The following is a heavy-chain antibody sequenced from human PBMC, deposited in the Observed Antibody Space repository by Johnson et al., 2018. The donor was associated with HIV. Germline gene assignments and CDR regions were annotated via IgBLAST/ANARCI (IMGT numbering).Heavy chain of an antibody. J-gene: IGHJ3*02. D-gene: IGHD3-10*01. Sequence: EVQLVESGGGVVQPGRSLRLSCAASGFTFDDYGMSWVRQVPGKGLEWVSGINWNGGRTGYADSAKGRFTISRDNAKNSLYLQMNRLRVEDTALYYCARDFVAFGECTAFDIWGQGTRVTVSS. CDR1: GFTFDDYG. CDR3: ARDFVAFGECTAFDI. V-gene: IGHV3-20*04. CDR2: INWNGGRT.